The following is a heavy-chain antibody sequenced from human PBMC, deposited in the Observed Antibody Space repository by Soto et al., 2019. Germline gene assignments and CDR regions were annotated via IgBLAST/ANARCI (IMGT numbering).Heavy chain of an antibody. Sequence: GWSLKISCASSGFTFSSYAMSWVRQAPGKGLVWVSRIKSDGTMTMYADSVKGRFTISRDNAKNTLYLQMNSLREEDTAVYYCARSDWFDPWGQGTLVTVSS. CDR2: IKSDGTMT. CDR3: ARSDWFDP. CDR1: GFTFSSYA. V-gene: IGHV3-74*03. J-gene: IGHJ5*02.